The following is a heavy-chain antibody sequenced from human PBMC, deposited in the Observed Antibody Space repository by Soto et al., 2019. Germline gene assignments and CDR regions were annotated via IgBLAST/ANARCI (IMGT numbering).Heavy chain of an antibody. Sequence: QVQLVESGGGVVQPGRSLRLSCAASGFTFSAYGMHWVRQAPGKGLEWVAVISNDGSTKYYLDSVRGRFAISRDNSKNTLELQMKSLSVGDTAVYYCEKDRVGEHNRGGPQAHWGQGALVTVS. CDR3: EKDRVGEHNRGGPQAH. J-gene: IGHJ4*02. D-gene: IGHD2-21*01. CDR1: GFTFSAYG. CDR2: ISNDGSTK. V-gene: IGHV3-30*18.